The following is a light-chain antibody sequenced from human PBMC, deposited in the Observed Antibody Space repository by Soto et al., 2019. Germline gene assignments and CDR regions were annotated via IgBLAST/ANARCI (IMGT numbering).Light chain of an antibody. CDR2: EGS. CDR1: SSDVGTYNL. Sequence: QSVRTHPASVCWSPGQSIAISCTGTSSDVGTYNLVSWFQQHPGKAPKLMIYEGSKRPSGVSNRFSGSKSGNTASLTISGLKAEDEADYYCCSYVSSKTLIFGGGTK. J-gene: IGLJ2*01. CDR3: CSYVSSKTLI. V-gene: IGLV2-23*01.